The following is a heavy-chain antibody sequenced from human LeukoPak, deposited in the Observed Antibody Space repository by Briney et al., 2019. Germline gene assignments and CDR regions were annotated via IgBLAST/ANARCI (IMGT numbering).Heavy chain of an antibody. Sequence: GVPLRLSCAASGFTFSSYAMSRVRQAPGKGLEWVSAISGSGGSTYYADSVKSRFTISRDNSKNTLYLQKNSLRAEDTAVYYCAKVPKDSSGYYYFDYWGQGTLVTVSS. CDR2: ISGSGGST. CDR3: AKVPKDSSGYYYFDY. J-gene: IGHJ4*02. D-gene: IGHD3-22*01. CDR1: GFTFSSYA. V-gene: IGHV3-23*01.